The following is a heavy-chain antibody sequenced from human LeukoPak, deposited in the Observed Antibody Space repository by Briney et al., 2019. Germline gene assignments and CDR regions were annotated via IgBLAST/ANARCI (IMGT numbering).Heavy chain of an antibody. Sequence: SETLSLTCAVYGGSFSGYYWSWIRQPPGKGLEWIGEINHSGSTNYNPSLKSRVTISVDTSKNQFSLKLSSVTAADTAVYYCARGRKYYYGSGSYPYWGQGTLVTVSS. CDR3: ARGRKYYYGSGSYPY. CDR1: GGSFSGYY. J-gene: IGHJ4*02. V-gene: IGHV4-34*01. CDR2: INHSGST. D-gene: IGHD3-10*01.